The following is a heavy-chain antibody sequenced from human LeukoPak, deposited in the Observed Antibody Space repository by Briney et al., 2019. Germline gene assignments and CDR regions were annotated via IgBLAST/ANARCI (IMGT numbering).Heavy chain of an antibody. CDR2: INHSGST. J-gene: IGHJ6*03. V-gene: IGHV4-34*01. CDR1: GGSFSGYY. D-gene: IGHD5-24*01. Sequence: PSETLSLTCAVYGGSFSGYYWSWIRQPPGKGLEWIGEINHSGSTNYNPSLKSRVTISVDTSKNQFSLKLSSVTAADTAVYYCARRVEDFSYYYMDVWGKGTTVTVSS. CDR3: ARRVEDFSYYYMDV.